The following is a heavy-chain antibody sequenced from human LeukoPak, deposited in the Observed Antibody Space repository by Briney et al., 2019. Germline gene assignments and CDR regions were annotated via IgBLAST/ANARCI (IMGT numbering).Heavy chain of an antibody. CDR2: INSDGSST. J-gene: IGHJ4*02. CDR1: GFTFSSYW. CDR3: ARDGSSGWRGSDY. D-gene: IGHD6-19*01. V-gene: IGHV3-74*01. Sequence: GGSLRLSCAASGFTFSSYWMHWVRQALGKGLVWVSRINSDGSSTSYADSVKGRFTISRDNAKNTLYLQMNSLRAEDTAVYYCARDGSSGWRGSDYWGQGTLVTVSS.